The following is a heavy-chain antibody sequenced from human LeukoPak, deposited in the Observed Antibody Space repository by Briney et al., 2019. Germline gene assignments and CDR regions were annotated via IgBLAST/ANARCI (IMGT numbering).Heavy chain of an antibody. CDR1: GFTFSSYA. D-gene: IGHD6-13*01. J-gene: IGHJ4*02. Sequence: PGGSLRLSCAASGFTFSSYAMHWVRQAPGKGLEWVAVISYDGSNKYYADSVKGRFTISRDNSKNTLYLQMNSLRAEDTAVYYCASSREQQQPPLDYWGRGTLVTVSS. CDR3: ASSREQQQPPLDY. CDR2: ISYDGSNK. V-gene: IGHV3-30*01.